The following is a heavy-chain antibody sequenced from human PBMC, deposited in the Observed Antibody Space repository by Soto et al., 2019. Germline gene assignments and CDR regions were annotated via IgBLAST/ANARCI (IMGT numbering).Heavy chain of an antibody. Sequence: GGSLRLSCAASGFTFSSYAMSWVRQAPGKGLEWVSAISGSGGSTYYADSVKGRFTISRDNSKNTLYLQMNSLRAEDTAVYYCAKAQKLPGYDSSGYYYYYYYYGMDVWGQGTTVTVSS. CDR2: ISGSGGST. CDR3: AKAQKLPGYDSSGYYYYYYYYGMDV. J-gene: IGHJ6*02. D-gene: IGHD3-22*01. CDR1: GFTFSSYA. V-gene: IGHV3-23*01.